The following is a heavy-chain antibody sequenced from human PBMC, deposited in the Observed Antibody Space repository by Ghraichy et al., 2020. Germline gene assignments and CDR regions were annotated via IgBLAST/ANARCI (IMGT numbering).Heavy chain of an antibody. Sequence: NLSLTCTVSGGSISSYYWSWIRQPAGKGLEWIGRIYTSGSTNYNPSLKSRVTMSVDTSKNQFSLKLSSVTAADTAVYYCARGYCSSTSCYVGDYWGQGTLVTVSS. CDR3: ARGYCSSTSCYVGDY. J-gene: IGHJ4*02. CDR2: IYTSGST. CDR1: GGSISSYY. D-gene: IGHD2-2*01. V-gene: IGHV4-4*07.